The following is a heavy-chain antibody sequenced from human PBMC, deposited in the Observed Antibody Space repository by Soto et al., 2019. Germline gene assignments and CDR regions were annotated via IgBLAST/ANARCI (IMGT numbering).Heavy chain of an antibody. D-gene: IGHD6-13*01. CDR1: GGSISGGNW. CDR2: ISHTGST. CDR3: ATHLAAAGYFDL. Sequence: KASETLSLTCAVSGGSISGGNWWAWVRQPPGKGLEWIGEISHTGSTNYNPSLKSRVTMSLDMSNNHFSLKLTSVTAADTAVYFCATHLAAAGYFDLWGQGTLVTVYS. J-gene: IGHJ4*02. V-gene: IGHV4-4*02.